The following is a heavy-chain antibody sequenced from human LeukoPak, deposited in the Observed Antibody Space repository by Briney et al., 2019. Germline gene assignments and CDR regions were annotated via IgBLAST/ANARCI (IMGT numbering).Heavy chain of an antibody. CDR1: GFTFSSYA. V-gene: IGHV3-23*01. J-gene: IGHJ1*01. CDR3: AKDFGRYYYDSSGYYLEKGSAEYFQH. Sequence: GGSLRLSCAASGFTFSSYAMSWVRQAPGKGLEWVSAISGSGGSTYYADSVKGRFTISRDNSKNTLYLQMNSLRAEDTAVYYCAKDFGRYYYDSSGYYLEKGSAEYFQHWGQGTLVTVSS. D-gene: IGHD3-22*01. CDR2: ISGSGGST.